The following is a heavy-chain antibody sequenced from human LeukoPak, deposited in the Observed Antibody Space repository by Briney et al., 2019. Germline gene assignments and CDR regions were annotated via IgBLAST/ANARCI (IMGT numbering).Heavy chain of an antibody. Sequence: GGSLRLSCAASGFTFDYYWMHWVRQAPGKGLMCVSRINTDGSNTHYADSVKGRFTISRDNAKNTLYLQMNGLRVEDTAVYYCVVWGEDRSGHRFDFWGQGTLVTVSS. V-gene: IGHV3-74*01. CDR1: GFTFDYYW. CDR3: VVWGEDRSGHRFDF. D-gene: IGHD3-22*01. CDR2: INTDGSNT. J-gene: IGHJ4*02.